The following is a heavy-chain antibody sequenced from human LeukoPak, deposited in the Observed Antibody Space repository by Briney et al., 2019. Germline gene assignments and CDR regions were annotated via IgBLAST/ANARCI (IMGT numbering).Heavy chain of an antibody. Sequence: GGSLRLSCAASGFTFSSYSMNWVRQAPGKGLEWVSSISSSSSYIYYADSVKGRFTISRDNAKNSLYLQMNSLRAEDTAVYYCARGHVGSYAYYYYYGMDVWGQGTTVTVSS. D-gene: IGHD2-8*01. CDR1: GFTFSSYS. V-gene: IGHV3-21*01. CDR3: ARGHVGSYAYYYYYGMDV. CDR2: ISSSSSYI. J-gene: IGHJ6*02.